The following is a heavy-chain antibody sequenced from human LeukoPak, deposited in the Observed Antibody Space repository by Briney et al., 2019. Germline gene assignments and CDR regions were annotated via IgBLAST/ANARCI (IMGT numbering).Heavy chain of an antibody. D-gene: IGHD5-18*01. J-gene: IGHJ3*02. CDR3: AKEGSVDTAMVNDAFNI. V-gene: IGHV3-23*01. CDR1: GFTFSSYA. CDR2: ISGSGGST. Sequence: GGSLRLSYAASGFTFSSYAMSWVRQAPGKGLEWVSAISGSGGSTYYADSVKGRFTISRDNSKNTLYVQMKSLRAEDTAVYYCAKEGSVDTAMVNDAFNIWGQGTMVTVSS.